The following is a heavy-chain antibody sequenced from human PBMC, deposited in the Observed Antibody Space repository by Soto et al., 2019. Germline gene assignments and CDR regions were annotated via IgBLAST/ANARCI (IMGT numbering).Heavy chain of an antibody. CDR2: IYYSGST. D-gene: IGHD5-12*01. V-gene: IGHV4-30-4*01. CDR1: GGSISSGDYY. Sequence: SETLSLTCTVSGGSISSGDYYWSWIRQPPGKGLEWIGYIYYSGSTYYNPSLKSRVTISVDTSKNQFSLKLSSVTAADTAVYYCAVEMATIGNWFDPWGQGTLVTVS. J-gene: IGHJ5*02. CDR3: AVEMATIGNWFDP.